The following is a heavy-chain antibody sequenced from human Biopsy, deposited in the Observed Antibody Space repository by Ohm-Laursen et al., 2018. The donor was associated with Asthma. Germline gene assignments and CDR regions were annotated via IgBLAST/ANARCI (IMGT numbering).Heavy chain of an antibody. CDR3: AKDVFPGWELRRGPDY. CDR2: ISFDGSNK. V-gene: IGHV3-30*18. J-gene: IGHJ4*02. CDR1: GFTFSNYG. Sequence: SLRLSCAASGFTFSNYGMHWVRQAPGKGLDWAAVISFDGSNKNYTDSVKGRFTISRDDSRNTLHLQMNSLRAEDTAVYYCAKDVFPGWELRRGPDYWGQGTLVTVSS. D-gene: IGHD1-26*01.